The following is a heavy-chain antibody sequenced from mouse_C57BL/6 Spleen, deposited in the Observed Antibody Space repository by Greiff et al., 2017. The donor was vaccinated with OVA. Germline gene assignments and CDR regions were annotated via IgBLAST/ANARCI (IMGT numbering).Heavy chain of an antibody. CDR2: INYDGSST. CDR1: GFTFSDYY. Sequence: EVKLVESEGGLVQPGSSMKLSCTASGFTFSDYYMAWVRQVPEKGLEWVANINYDGSSTYYLDSLKSRFIISRDNAKSILYLQMSSLKSEDTATYYCARRALGAMDYWGQGTSVTVSS. CDR3: ARRALGAMDY. V-gene: IGHV5-16*01. J-gene: IGHJ4*01. D-gene: IGHD4-1*01.